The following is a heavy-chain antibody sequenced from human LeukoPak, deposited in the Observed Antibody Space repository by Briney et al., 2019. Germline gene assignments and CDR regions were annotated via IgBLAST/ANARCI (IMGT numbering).Heavy chain of an antibody. D-gene: IGHD3-10*01. CDR2: IYYSGST. V-gene: IGHV4-59*01. J-gene: IGHJ5*02. CDR3: ARGGYYGSGNDFRFDP. CDR1: GGSISSYY. Sequence: RSETLSLTRTVSGGSISSYYWSWIRQPPGKGLEWIGYIYYSGSTNYKPSLKSRVTISVDTSKNQFSLKLSSVTAADTAVYYCARGGYYGSGNDFRFDPWGQGTLVTVSS.